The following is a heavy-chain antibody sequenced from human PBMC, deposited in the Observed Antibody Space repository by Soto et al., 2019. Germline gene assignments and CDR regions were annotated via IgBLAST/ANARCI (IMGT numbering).Heavy chain of an antibody. J-gene: IGHJ6*02. CDR3: ARQGGDHLSYYYYGMDV. V-gene: IGHV4-39*01. D-gene: IGHD4-17*01. Sequence: PSETLSLTCTVSGASISSGDYYWGWIRQPPGKGLEWIGSIYYSGSTYYNPSLKSRVTISVDTSKNQFSLKLSSVTAADTAVYYCARQGGDHLSYYYYGMDVWGQGTTVTVSS. CDR2: IYYSGST. CDR1: GASISSGDYY.